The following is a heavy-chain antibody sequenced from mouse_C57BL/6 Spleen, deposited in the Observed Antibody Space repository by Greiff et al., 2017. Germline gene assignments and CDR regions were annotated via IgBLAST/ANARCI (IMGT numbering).Heavy chain of an antibody. CDR1: GFSFNTYA. CDR2: IRSKSNNYAT. J-gene: IGHJ4*01. Sequence: VQLKESGGGLVQPKGSLKLSCAASGFSFNTYAMNWVRQAPGKGLEWVARIRSKSNNYATYYADSVKDRFTISRDDSESMLYLQMNNLKTEDTAMYYCVRGILRDYAMDYWGQGTSVTVSS. V-gene: IGHV10-1*01. CDR3: VRGILRDYAMDY. D-gene: IGHD1-1*01.